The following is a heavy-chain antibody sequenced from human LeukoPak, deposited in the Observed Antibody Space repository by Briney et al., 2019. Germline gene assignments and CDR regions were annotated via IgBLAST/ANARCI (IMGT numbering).Heavy chain of an antibody. CDR1: GFTVSSNY. Sequence: GGSLRLSCAASGFTVSSNYMSWVRQAPGKGLEWVSVVYSGGNTFYADSVKGRFTISRDNAKNSLYLQMNSLRAEDTAVYYCARDGAIFGVVFWFDYWGQGTLVTVSS. J-gene: IGHJ4*02. CDR2: VYSGGNT. CDR3: ARDGAIFGVVFWFDY. D-gene: IGHD3-3*01. V-gene: IGHV3-53*01.